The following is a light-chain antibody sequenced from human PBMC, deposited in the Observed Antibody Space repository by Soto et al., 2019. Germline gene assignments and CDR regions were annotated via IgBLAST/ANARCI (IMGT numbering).Light chain of an antibody. V-gene: IGLV2-14*01. CDR3: TSYISNNTPYV. J-gene: IGLJ1*01. CDR1: SSDIGLYNF. Sequence: QSVLTQPASVSGSPGQSITISCTGSSSDIGLYNFVSWYQQHPGKAPKLLIYEVTSRPSAVSNRFSGSKSGNTASLTISGLQAGGEADYYCTSYISNNTPYVFGTGTKVTVL. CDR2: EVT.